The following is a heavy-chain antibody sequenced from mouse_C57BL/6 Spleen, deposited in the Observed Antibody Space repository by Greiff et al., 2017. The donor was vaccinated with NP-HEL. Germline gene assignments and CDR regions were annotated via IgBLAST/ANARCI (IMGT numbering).Heavy chain of an antibody. J-gene: IGHJ2*01. D-gene: IGHD3-2*02. Sequence: EVQLQQSGPVLVKPGASVKMSCKASGYTFTDYYMNWVKQSHGKSLEWIGVINPYNGGTSYNQKFKGKATLTVDKSSSTAYMELNSLTSEDSAVYYCARRPSSGYDFDYWGQGTTLTVSS. V-gene: IGHV1-19*01. CDR1: GYTFTDYY. CDR3: ARRPSSGYDFDY. CDR2: INPYNGGT.